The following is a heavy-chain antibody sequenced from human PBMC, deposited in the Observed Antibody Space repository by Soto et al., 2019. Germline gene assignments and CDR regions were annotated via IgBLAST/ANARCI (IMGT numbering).Heavy chain of an antibody. Sequence: EVQLVESGGGLVQPGGSRRLSWAASGFTFSSYWMHWVRQAQGKGLVWFSRINSDGSSTSYADSVKGRFTISRDNAKNTLYLQMNSLRAEDTAVYYCARGSMTTVTKSAAFDIWGQGTMVTVSS. CDR3: ARGSMTTVTKSAAFDI. CDR2: INSDGSST. V-gene: IGHV3-74*01. CDR1: GFTFSSYW. D-gene: IGHD4-17*01. J-gene: IGHJ3*02.